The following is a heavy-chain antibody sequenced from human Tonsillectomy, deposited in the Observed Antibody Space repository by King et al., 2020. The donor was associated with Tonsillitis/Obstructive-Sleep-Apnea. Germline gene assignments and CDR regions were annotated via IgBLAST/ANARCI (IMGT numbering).Heavy chain of an antibody. CDR2: ISHDGTIT. V-gene: IGHV3-74*03. Sequence: VQLVESGGGLVQPGGSLRLSCAASGFTFSEYVMHWVRQAPGKGLVWVSRISHDGTITTYAESVKGRFTVSRDDAKNMVYLQMNSLRAEDTAVYYCARDFDWLLYDYWGPGTLVTVSS. D-gene: IGHD3-9*01. J-gene: IGHJ4*02. CDR1: GFTFSEYV. CDR3: ARDFDWLLYDY.